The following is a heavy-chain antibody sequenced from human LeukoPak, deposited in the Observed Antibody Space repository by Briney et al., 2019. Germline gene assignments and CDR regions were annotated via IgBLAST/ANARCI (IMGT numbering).Heavy chain of an antibody. CDR1: GYSFATYW. Sequence: GESLKISCKGSGYSFATYWIGWVRQMPGKGLEWMGIIYPGDSDTRYSPSFQGQVTISADKSISTAYLQWSSLKASDTAMYYCARVPYSGSYYSDYWGQGTLVTVSS. CDR2: IYPGDSDT. J-gene: IGHJ4*02. V-gene: IGHV5-51*01. D-gene: IGHD1-26*01. CDR3: ARVPYSGSYYSDY.